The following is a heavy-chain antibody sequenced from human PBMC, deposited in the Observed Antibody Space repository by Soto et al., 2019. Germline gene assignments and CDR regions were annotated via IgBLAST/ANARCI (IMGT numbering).Heavy chain of an antibody. J-gene: IGHJ5*02. CDR2: IDPSDSYT. Sequence: GESLKISCKGSGYSFTSYWISWVRQMPGKGLEWMGRIDPSDSYTNYSPSFQGHVTISADKSISTAYLQWSSLKASDTAMYYCARIYYDILTGYFGNWFDPWGQGTLVTVSS. CDR1: GYSFTSYW. V-gene: IGHV5-10-1*01. D-gene: IGHD3-9*01. CDR3: ARIYYDILTGYFGNWFDP.